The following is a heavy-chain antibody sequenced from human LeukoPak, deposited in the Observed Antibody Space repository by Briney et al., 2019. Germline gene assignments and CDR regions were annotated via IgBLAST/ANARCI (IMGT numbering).Heavy chain of an antibody. CDR1: GFTFSTHW. Sequence: GGSLRLSCASSGFTFSTHWMSWVRQAPGKGLEWVANIKRQGTEKYYVDSVKGRFTISRDNAKNTLYVQMNSLRAEDTAVYFCVKEGIDYTNFYSYYYMDVWGKGTTVTVSS. J-gene: IGHJ6*03. V-gene: IGHV3-7*01. CDR2: IKRQGTEK. D-gene: IGHD4-11*01. CDR3: VKEGIDYTNFYSYYYMDV.